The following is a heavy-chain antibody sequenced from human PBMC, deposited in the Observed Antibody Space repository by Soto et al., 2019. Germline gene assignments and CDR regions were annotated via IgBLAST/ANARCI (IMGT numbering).Heavy chain of an antibody. CDR2: VYDLDGT. D-gene: IGHD5-12*01. Sequence: DVQLVESGGGLIQPGGSLRLSCVASGLTVSGKKYMAWVRQAPGKGPEWVSGVYDLDGTYYADSVRGRFTPSIGSSRTPVYLQMRDLRPEDTALYFCATWHLREHAYDIWGQGTMVTVSS. CDR1: GLTVSGKKY. CDR3: ATWHLREHAYDI. V-gene: IGHV3-53*01. J-gene: IGHJ3*02.